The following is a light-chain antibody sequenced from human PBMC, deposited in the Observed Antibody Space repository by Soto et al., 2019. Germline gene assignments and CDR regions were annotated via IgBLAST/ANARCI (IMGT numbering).Light chain of an antibody. V-gene: IGLV2-14*01. CDR3: SSYTSSSTSV. CDR1: SSDVGGYNY. CDR2: EVS. Sequence: QSALTQPASVSGSPGQSITISCTGTSSDVGGYNYVSWYQQHSGKAPKLMIYEVSNRPSGVSNRFSGSKSGNTASLTISGLQVEDEADYYCSSYTSSSTSVFGGGTKVTVL. J-gene: IGLJ3*02.